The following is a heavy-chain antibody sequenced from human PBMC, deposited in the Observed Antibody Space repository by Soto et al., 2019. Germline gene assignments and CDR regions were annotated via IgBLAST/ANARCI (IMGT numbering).Heavy chain of an antibody. CDR1: GGSISSVGYY. CDR3: ASSGTYDNLTGYQGY. J-gene: IGHJ4*02. CDR2: IYYSGST. V-gene: IGHV4-31*03. D-gene: IGHD3-9*01. Sequence: PSETLSLTCTVSGGSISSVGYYWSWIRQHPGKGLEWIGYIYYSGSTYYNPSLKSRVTISVDTSKNQFSLKLSSVTAADTAVYYCASSGTYDNLTGYQGYSGQGTLVTGSS.